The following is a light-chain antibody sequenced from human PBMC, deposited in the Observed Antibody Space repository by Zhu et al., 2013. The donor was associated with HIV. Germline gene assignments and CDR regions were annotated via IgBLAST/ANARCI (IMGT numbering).Light chain of an antibody. CDR1: NSNIGTND. V-gene: IGLV1-47*01. CDR2: GDN. J-gene: IGLJ2*01. Sequence: QSVLTQPPSVSGTPGQRVTISSSGGNSNIGTNDVNWYQQFPGTAPKLLIFGDNQRPSGVPDRFSGSKSGTSASLAISGLRSEDEADYYCAAWDDSLSVVFGGGTKLTV. CDR3: AAWDDSLSVV.